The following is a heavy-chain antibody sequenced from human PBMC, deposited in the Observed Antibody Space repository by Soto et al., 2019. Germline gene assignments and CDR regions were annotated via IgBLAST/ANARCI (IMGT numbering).Heavy chain of an antibody. CDR3: AKDGDTAMVTYYYYGMDV. J-gene: IGHJ6*02. D-gene: IGHD5-18*01. V-gene: IGHV3-30*18. CDR2: ISYDGSNK. Sequence: GGSLRLSCAASGFTFSSYGMHWVRQAPGKGLEWVAVISYDGSNKYYADSVKGRFTISRDNSKNTLYLQMNSLRAEDTAVYYCAKDGDTAMVTYYYYGMDVWGQGTTVTVSS. CDR1: GFTFSSYG.